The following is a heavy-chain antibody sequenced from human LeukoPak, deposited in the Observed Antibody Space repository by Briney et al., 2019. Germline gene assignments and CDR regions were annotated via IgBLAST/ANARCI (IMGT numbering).Heavy chain of an antibody. CDR2: IKSKTDGGTT. J-gene: IGHJ4*02. Sequence: PGGSLRLSCAASGFTFSNAWMSWVRQAPGKGLEWVGRIKSKTDGGTTDYAAPVKGRFTISRDDSKNTLYLQMNSLKAEDTAVYYCTTWYYYDSSGFDYWGQGTLVTVS. V-gene: IGHV3-15*01. CDR1: GFTFSNAW. D-gene: IGHD3-22*01. CDR3: TTWYYYDSSGFDY.